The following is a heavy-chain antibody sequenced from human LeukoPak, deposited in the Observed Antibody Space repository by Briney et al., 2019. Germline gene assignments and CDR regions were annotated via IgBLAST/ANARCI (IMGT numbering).Heavy chain of an antibody. D-gene: IGHD1-14*01. CDR2: IGSANSYI. J-gene: IGHJ4*02. CDR1: GFTFSSYS. Sequence: GGSLTLSCAASGFTFSSYSMNWVRQAPGKGLEWVSSIGSANSYIYYADSLKGRFTTSRDNAKNSLYLQMNSLRAEDTAVYYCAGASGGNRPFDYWGQGTLVTVSS. CDR3: AGASGGNRPFDY. V-gene: IGHV3-21*01.